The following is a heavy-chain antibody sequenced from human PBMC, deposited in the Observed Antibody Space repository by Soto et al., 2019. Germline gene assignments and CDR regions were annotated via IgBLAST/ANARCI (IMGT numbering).Heavy chain of an antibody. CDR3: ASVFGVVITNWFDP. V-gene: IGHV4-39*01. D-gene: IGHD3-3*01. J-gene: IGHJ5*02. CDR2: IYYSGST. CDR1: GGSISSSSYY. Sequence: PSETLSLTCTVSGGSISSSSYYWGWIRQPPGKGLEWIGSIYYSGSTYYNPSLKSRVTISVDTSKNQFSLKLSSVTAADTAVYYCASVFGVVITNWFDPWGQGTLVTVSS.